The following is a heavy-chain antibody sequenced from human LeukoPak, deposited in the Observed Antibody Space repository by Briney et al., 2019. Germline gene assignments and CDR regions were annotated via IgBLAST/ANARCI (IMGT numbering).Heavy chain of an antibody. J-gene: IGHJ4*02. CDR3: ADSNYWYPVDY. D-gene: IGHD4-11*01. Sequence: GGSLRLSCAASGFTFSSYAMRWVRQAPGKGLEWVSSISGSGDCTYYADSVKGRFTISRDNSKNTLYLQMNSLRAEDTAVYYCADSNYWYPVDYWGQGTLVTVSS. V-gene: IGHV3-23*01. CDR1: GFTFSSYA. CDR2: ISGSGDCT.